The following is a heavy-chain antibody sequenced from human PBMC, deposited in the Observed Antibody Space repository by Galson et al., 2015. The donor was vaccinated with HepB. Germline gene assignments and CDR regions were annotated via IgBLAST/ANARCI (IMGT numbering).Heavy chain of an antibody. CDR1: GGSISSGGYS. J-gene: IGHJ3*02. D-gene: IGHD6-13*01. CDR2: TYYTGST. V-gene: IGHV4-30-4*07. CDR3: ARDRSSWYGGGDAFDI. Sequence: TLSLTCAVSGGSISSGGYSWTWIRQPPGKGLEWIGCTYYTGSTYYNPSLRSRVTISVDTSKNQFSLKLTSVTAADTAVYFCARDRSSWYGGGDAFDIWGHGTMVTVSS.